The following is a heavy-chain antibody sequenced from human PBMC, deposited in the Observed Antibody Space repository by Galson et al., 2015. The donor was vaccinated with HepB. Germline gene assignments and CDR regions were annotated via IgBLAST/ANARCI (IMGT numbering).Heavy chain of an antibody. CDR2: ISTYNGNT. CDR1: SYTFSSYG. D-gene: IGHD3-3*01. J-gene: IGHJ4*02. Sequence: SVKVSCKASSYTFSSYGISWVRQAPGQGLQWMGWISTYNGNTNYPQKLQRRVTMTTDTSTSTAYMELRGQFTISRDNAKNSLYLQMNSLRAEDTAVYYCARETPHYDFWNGYPPYYFDYWGQGTLVTVSS. V-gene: IGHV1-18*01. CDR3: SLYLQMNSLRAEDTAVYYCARETPHYDFWNGYPPYYFDY.